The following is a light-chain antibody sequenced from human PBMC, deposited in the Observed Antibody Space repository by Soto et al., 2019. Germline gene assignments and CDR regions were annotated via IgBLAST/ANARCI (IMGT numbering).Light chain of an antibody. J-gene: IGKJ2*01. CDR1: QNIRSS. V-gene: IGKV3-15*01. CDR2: DAS. Sequence: EVVMTQSPASLSASPGERVTLSCRASQNIRSSLAWYQQRPGQAPRLLIYDASTRATGIPPRFSGGGSGTEFTLTISSLQSEDFAVYYCQQYNKWPLFTFGQGTKVDIK. CDR3: QQYNKWPLFT.